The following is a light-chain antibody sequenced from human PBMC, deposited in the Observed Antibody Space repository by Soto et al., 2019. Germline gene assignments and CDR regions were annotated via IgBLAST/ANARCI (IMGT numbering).Light chain of an antibody. V-gene: IGLV2-14*01. J-gene: IGLJ1*01. CDR1: SSDVGGYNY. Sequence: QSTLTQPASVSGSPGQSITISCTGTSSDVGGYNYVSWYQQHPGKAPKLMIYEVGNRPSGVSNRFSGSKSGNTASLTISGLQAEDEADYYCSSYTSSSTQVFGTGT. CDR2: EVG. CDR3: SSYTSSSTQV.